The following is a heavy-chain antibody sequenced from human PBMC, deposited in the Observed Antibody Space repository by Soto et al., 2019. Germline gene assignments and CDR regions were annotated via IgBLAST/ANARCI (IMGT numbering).Heavy chain of an antibody. CDR2: INHSGST. D-gene: IGHD6-13*01. CDR3: ARHPQILGDSSVAARASDSRPQQLVVYYFDY. CDR1: GGSFSGYY. V-gene: IGHV4-34*01. Sequence: PSETLSLTCAVYGGSFSGYYWSWIRQPPGKGLEWIGEINHSGSTNYNPSLKSRVTISVDTSKNQFSLKLSSVTAADTAVYYCARHPQILGDSSVAARASDSRPQQLVVYYFDYWGQGTLVTVSS. J-gene: IGHJ4*02.